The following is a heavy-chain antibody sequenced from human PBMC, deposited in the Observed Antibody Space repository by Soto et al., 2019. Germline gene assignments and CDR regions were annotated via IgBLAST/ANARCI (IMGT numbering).Heavy chain of an antibody. D-gene: IGHD2-8*01. Sequence: QVQLVQSGAEVKKPGSSVKVSCKASGGTFSSYAISWVRQAPGQGLEWMGGIIPIFGTANYAQKFQGRVTITADESTSTAYMELSSLRSEDTAVYYCARAYCTNGVCYPTPYYDGMDVWGQGTTVTVSS. CDR2: IIPIFGTA. J-gene: IGHJ6*02. CDR3: ARAYCTNGVCYPTPYYDGMDV. V-gene: IGHV1-69*01. CDR1: GGTFSSYA.